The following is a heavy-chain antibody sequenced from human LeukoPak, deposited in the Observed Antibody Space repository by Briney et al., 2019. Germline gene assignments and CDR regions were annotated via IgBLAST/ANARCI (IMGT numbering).Heavy chain of an antibody. J-gene: IGHJ4*02. CDR3: ARDMTGYCSGGSCSQGFDY. D-gene: IGHD2-15*01. CDR2: IIPIFGPA. CDR1: GGTFSSYA. Sequence: GASVKVSCKASGGTFSSYAISWVRQAPGQGLEWMGGIIPIFGPANYAQKFQGRVTITAGESTSTAYMELSSLRSEDTAVYYCARDMTGYCSGGSCSQGFDYWGQGTLVTVSS. V-gene: IGHV1-69*13.